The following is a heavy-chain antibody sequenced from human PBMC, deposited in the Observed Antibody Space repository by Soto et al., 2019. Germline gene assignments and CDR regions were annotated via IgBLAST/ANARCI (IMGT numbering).Heavy chain of an antibody. CDR3: ARGTREYYDILTGYKNGMDV. V-gene: IGHV4-30-4*01. Sequence: SETLSLTCTVSGGSISSGDYYWSWIRQPPGKGLEWIGYIYYSGSTYYNPSLKSRVTISVDTSKNQFSLKLSSVTAADTAVYYCARGTREYYDILTGYKNGMDVWGQGTTVTVSS. CDR2: IYYSGST. CDR1: GGSISSGDYY. D-gene: IGHD3-9*01. J-gene: IGHJ6*02.